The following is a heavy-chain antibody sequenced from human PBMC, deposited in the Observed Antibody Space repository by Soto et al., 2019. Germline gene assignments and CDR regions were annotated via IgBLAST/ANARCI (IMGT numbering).Heavy chain of an antibody. CDR1: GFTFSSYW. V-gene: IGHV3-7*01. J-gene: IGHJ4*02. CDR3: ATDFWSGYYSRDRVY. CDR2: IKQDGSEK. D-gene: IGHD3-3*01. Sequence: GGSLRLSCAASGFTFSSYWMSWVRQAPGKGLEWVANIKQDGSEKYYVDSVKGRFTISRDNAKNSLYLQMNSLRAEDTAVYYCATDFWSGYYSRDRVYWGQGTLVTVSS.